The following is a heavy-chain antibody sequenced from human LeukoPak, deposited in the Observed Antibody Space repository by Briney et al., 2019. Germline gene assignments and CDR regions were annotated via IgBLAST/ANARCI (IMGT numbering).Heavy chain of an antibody. CDR2: ISSSGSTI. CDR3: TRDNDIVVVPAAPDV. D-gene: IGHD2-2*01. Sequence: GGSLRLSCAASGFTFSDYYMSWIRQAPGKGLEWVSYISSSGSTIYYADSVKGRFTISRDNAKNSLYLQMNSLRAEDTAVYYCTRDNDIVVVPAAPDVWGKGTTVTVSS. V-gene: IGHV3-11*04. CDR1: GFTFSDYY. J-gene: IGHJ6*04.